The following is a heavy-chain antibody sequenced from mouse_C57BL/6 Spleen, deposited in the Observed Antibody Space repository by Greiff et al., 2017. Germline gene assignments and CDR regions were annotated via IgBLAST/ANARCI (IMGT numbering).Heavy chain of an antibody. D-gene: IGHD2-3*01. CDR2: ISSGSSTI. V-gene: IGHV5-17*01. CDR1: GFTFSDYG. CDR3: TRLDCYYGDFDY. J-gene: IGHJ2*01. Sequence: EVHLVESGGGLVKPGGSLKLSCAASGFTFSDYGMHWVRQAPEKGLEWVAYISSGSSTIYYADTVKGRFTISRDNARNTLLLQMTSLRSEDTAMYYCTRLDCYYGDFDYWGQGTTLTVSS.